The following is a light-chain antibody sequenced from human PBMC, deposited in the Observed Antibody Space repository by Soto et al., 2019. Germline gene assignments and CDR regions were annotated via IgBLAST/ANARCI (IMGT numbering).Light chain of an antibody. Sequence: EIVMMQSPATLSVSPGARATLSCRARQSVSSYLAWYQQRPGQAPSLLIYDASNRATGIPARFSGSGSGTDFTLTISSLAPEDFAVYHCQQRSNSITFGQGTRLEIK. CDR3: QQRSNSIT. V-gene: IGKV3-11*01. CDR1: QSVSSY. CDR2: DAS. J-gene: IGKJ5*01.